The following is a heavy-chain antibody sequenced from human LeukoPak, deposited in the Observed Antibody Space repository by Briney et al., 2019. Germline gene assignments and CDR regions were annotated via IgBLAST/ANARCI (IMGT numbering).Heavy chain of an antibody. J-gene: IGHJ4*02. CDR1: GFTFSDHY. CDR3: ARNPTRGRQLVGGNY. D-gene: IGHD6-13*01. Sequence: GGSLRLSCAASGFTFSDHYMSWIRQAPGKGLEWVSYISSSGSTIYYADSVKGRFTISRDNAKNSLYLQMNSLRAEDTAVYYCARNPTRGRQLVGGNYWGQGTLVTVSS. CDR2: ISSSGSTI. V-gene: IGHV3-11*01.